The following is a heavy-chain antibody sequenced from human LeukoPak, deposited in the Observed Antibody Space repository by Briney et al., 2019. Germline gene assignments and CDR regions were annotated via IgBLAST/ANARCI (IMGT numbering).Heavy chain of an antibody. CDR1: GLTFSSYG. D-gene: IGHD3-3*01. Sequence: GGSLRLSCAASGLTFSSYGMHWVRQAPGKGLECMAFIRYDGSNKYYADFVKGRFTISRDNSKNTLYLQLNSLRAEDTAVYYCARAFRFLEWFEYDYWGQGTLVTVSS. CDR3: ARAFRFLEWFEYDY. CDR2: IRYDGSNK. V-gene: IGHV3-30*02. J-gene: IGHJ4*02.